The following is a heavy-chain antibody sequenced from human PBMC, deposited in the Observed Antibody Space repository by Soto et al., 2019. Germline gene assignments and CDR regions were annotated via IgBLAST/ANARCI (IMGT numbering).Heavy chain of an antibody. V-gene: IGHV3-30*03. J-gene: IGHJ4*02. CDR3: MTPGSAAHSDY. CDR2: ISHDGSSS. Sequence: VQLVESGGGVVQAGGSLRLSCAVSGIFFSSYGMHWVRQAPGKGLEWVALISHDGSSSFYADSVRGRFTSSRDNSRETVFLLMSGLRTDDTALYYCMTPGSAAHSDYWGQGTLVTVSS. CDR1: GIFFSSYG. D-gene: IGHD4-17*01.